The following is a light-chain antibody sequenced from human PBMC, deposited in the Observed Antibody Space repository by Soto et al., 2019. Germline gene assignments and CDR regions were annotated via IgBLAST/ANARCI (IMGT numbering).Light chain of an antibody. CDR2: GNS. Sequence: QSVLTQPPSVSGAPGQRVTISCTGSSSNIGAGYDVHWYQQLPGTAPKLLIYGNSNRPSGVPDRFSGSKSGTSASLAITGLQAEDEADYYCQSYYSSLSGWVFGGGTKFTVL. CDR1: SSNIGAGYD. J-gene: IGLJ3*02. V-gene: IGLV1-40*01. CDR3: QSYYSSLSGWV.